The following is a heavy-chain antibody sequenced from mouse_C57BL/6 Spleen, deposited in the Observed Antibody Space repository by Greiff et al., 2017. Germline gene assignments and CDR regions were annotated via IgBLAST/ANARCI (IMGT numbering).Heavy chain of an antibody. J-gene: IGHJ2*01. D-gene: IGHD1-1*01. CDR1: GFSLTSYG. CDR2: IWRGGST. CDR3: ATDYGSRAFDY. Sequence: VKVVESGPGLVQPSQSLSITCTVSGFSLTSYGVHWVRQSPGKGLEWLGVIWRGGSTDYNAAFMSRLSITKENSKSQVFFKMNSLQADDTALYYCATDYGSRAFDYWGQGTTLTVSS. V-gene: IGHV2-5*01.